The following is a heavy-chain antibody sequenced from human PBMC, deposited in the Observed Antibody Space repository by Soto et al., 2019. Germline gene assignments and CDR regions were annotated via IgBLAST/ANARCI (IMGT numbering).Heavy chain of an antibody. J-gene: IGHJ4*02. D-gene: IGHD4-17*01. CDR1: GYTLTELS. CDR2: FDPEDGET. Sequence: ASVKVSCKVSGYTLTELSMHWVRQAPGKGLEWMGGFDPEDGETIYAQKFQGRVTMTEDTSTDTAYMELSSLRSEDTAVYYSATGDYGDYAELYFDYWGQGTLVTVSS. CDR3: ATGDYGDYAELYFDY. V-gene: IGHV1-24*01.